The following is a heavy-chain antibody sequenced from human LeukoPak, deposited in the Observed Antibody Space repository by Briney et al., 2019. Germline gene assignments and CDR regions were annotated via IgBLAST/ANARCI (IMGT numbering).Heavy chain of an antibody. CDR1: GGSISSHY. J-gene: IGHJ6*03. CDR3: ARGVDDFWSGYYYYYYYYMDV. CDR2: IYYSGST. V-gene: IGHV4-59*11. Sequence: SETLSLTCTVSGGSISSHYWSWIRQPPGKGLEWIGYIYYSGSTNYNPSLKSRVTISVDTSKNQFSLKLSSGTAANTAVYYCARGVDDFWSGYYYYYYYYMDVWGKGTTVTVSS. D-gene: IGHD3-3*01.